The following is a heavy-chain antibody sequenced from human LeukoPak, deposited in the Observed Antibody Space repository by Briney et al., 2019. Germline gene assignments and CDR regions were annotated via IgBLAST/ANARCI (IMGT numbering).Heavy chain of an antibody. CDR1: GFTFSSYA. D-gene: IGHD2-15*01. CDR2: ISYDGSNK. V-gene: IGHV3-30*04. J-gene: IGHJ4*02. Sequence: GGSLRLSCAASGFTFSSYAMHWVRQAPGKGLEWVAVISYDGSNKYYADSVKGRFTISRDNSKNTLYLQMNSLRAEDTAVYYCARYSRVSGRRFDYWGQGTLVTVSS. CDR3: ARYSRVSGRRFDY.